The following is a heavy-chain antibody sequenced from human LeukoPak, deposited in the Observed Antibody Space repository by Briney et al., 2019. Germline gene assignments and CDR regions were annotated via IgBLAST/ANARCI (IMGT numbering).Heavy chain of an antibody. J-gene: IGHJ5*02. Sequence: SETLSLTCTVSGGSISSSSYYWGWIRQPPGTGLEWIGSIYYSGNTYYNASLKSQVSISIDTSKNQFSLKLTSVTAADTAVYYYARHPRITMIVVVRKKTGWFDPWGQGTLVTVSS. D-gene: IGHD3-22*01. V-gene: IGHV4-39*01. CDR1: GGSISSSSYY. CDR3: ARHPRITMIVVVRKKTGWFDP. CDR2: IYYSGNT.